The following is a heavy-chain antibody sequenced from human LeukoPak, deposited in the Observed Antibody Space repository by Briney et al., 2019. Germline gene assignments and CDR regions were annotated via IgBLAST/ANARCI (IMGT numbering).Heavy chain of an antibody. CDR2: ISSSSSTI. CDR3: ARDQGWFGDTFDY. Sequence: GGSLRLSCAASGFTFSSYSMNWVRQAPGKGLEWVSYISSSSSTIYYADSVKGRFTISRDNAKNSLYLQMNSLRAEDTAVYYCARDQGWFGDTFDYWGQGTLVTVSS. CDR1: GFTFSSYS. J-gene: IGHJ4*02. D-gene: IGHD3-10*01. V-gene: IGHV3-48*01.